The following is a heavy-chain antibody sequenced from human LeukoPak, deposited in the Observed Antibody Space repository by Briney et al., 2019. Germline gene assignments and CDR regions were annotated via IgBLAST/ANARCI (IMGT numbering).Heavy chain of an antibody. V-gene: IGHV4-4*09. CDR2: IYTSGST. Sequence: SETLSLTCTVSGGSISSYYWSWIRQPPGRGLEWIGYIYTSGSTNYNPSPKSRVTISVDTSKNQFSLKLSSVTAADTAVYYCARRPTTLAFDYWGQGTLVTVSS. CDR3: ARRPTTLAFDY. D-gene: IGHD5-12*01. J-gene: IGHJ4*02. CDR1: GGSISSYY.